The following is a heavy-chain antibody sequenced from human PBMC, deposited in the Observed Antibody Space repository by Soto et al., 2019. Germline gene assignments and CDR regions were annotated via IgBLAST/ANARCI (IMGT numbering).Heavy chain of an antibody. Sequence: PVGSLRLSCAAYGFPFSSFGIHWVRQAPGKGLEWLAIIWNDGSNEYFADSVKGRFTISRDNSKNTVYLQVSNLRAEDTAVYFCARDQTDSGGYSDSWGQGTLVTVSS. J-gene: IGHJ4*02. CDR3: ARDQTDSGGYSDS. D-gene: IGHD2-15*01. V-gene: IGHV3-33*01. CDR2: IWNDGSNE. CDR1: GFPFSSFG.